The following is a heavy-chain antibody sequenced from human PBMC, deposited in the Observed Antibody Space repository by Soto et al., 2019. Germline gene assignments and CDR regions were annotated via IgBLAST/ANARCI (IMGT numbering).Heavy chain of an antibody. D-gene: IGHD6-19*01. CDR1: SASIISEQR. V-gene: IGHV4-4*02. CDR3: ARRLGWYAIDQ. J-gene: IGHJ4*02. CDR2: IHHSGST. Sequence: QMQLQESGPGLVKPSETLSLTCAVSSASIISEQRWSWVRQPPGKGLEWIGEIHHSGSTNNNPSLRSRVTMAVDKSKSQSSLNLKSVNAADTAVYYCARRLGWYAIDQWGQGTLVIVSS.